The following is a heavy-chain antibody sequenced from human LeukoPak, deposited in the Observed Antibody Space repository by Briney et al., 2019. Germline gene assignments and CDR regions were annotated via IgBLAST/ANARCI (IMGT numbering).Heavy chain of an antibody. V-gene: IGHV5-51*01. D-gene: IGHD2-15*01. CDR1: GYSFTSYW. Sequence: GESLKISCKGSGYSFTSYWIGWVRQMPGKGLEWMGIIYPGDSDTRYSPSFQGQVTISADKSINTAYLQWSSLKASDTAMYYCARHRRYCSGGSCQTPAWFDPWGQGTLVTVSS. CDR2: IYPGDSDT. CDR3: ARHRRYCSGGSCQTPAWFDP. J-gene: IGHJ5*02.